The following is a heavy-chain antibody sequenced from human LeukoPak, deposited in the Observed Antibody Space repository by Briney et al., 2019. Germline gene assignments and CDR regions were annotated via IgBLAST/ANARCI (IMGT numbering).Heavy chain of an antibody. D-gene: IGHD3-22*01. Sequence: PSETLSLTCTVSGGSISSYYWSWIRQPPGKGLEWIGYIYYSGSTNYNPSLKSRVTISVDTSKNQLSLKLSSVTAADTAVYYCARDREQYYYDSSGYYSSNWGQGTLVTVSS. J-gene: IGHJ4*02. V-gene: IGHV4-59*01. CDR3: ARDREQYYYDSSGYYSSN. CDR1: GGSISSYY. CDR2: IYYSGST.